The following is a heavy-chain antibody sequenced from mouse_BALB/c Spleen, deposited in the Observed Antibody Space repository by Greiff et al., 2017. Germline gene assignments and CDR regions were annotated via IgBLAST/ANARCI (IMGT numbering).Heavy chain of an antibody. CDR1: GYSITSGYY. CDR2: ISYDGSN. D-gene: IGHD1-1*01. V-gene: IGHV3-6*02. J-gene: IGHJ3*01. CDR3: ARDRSYYYGSSPFAY. Sequence: VQLKESGPGLVKPSQSLSLTCSVTGYSITSGYYWNWIRQFPGNKLEWMGYISYDGSNNYNPSLKNRISITRDTSKNQFFLKLNSVTTEDTATYYCARDRSYYYGSSPFAYWGQGTLVTVSA.